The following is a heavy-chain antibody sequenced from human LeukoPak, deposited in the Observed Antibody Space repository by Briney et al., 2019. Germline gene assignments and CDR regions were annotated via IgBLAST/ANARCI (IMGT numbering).Heavy chain of an antibody. CDR2: INSDGST. Sequence: GGSLRLSCAGSGFTVSSNYMSWVRQAPGKGLEWVSVINSDGSTYYADSVKGRFIISRDNSKNTLYLQMNSLRAEDTAVYYCAGAGAAAGPFDYWGQGTLVTVSS. CDR1: GFTVSSNY. D-gene: IGHD6-13*01. V-gene: IGHV3-66*01. CDR3: AGAGAAAGPFDY. J-gene: IGHJ4*02.